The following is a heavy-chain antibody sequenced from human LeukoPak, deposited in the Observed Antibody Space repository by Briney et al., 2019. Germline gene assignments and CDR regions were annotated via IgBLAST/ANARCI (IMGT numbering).Heavy chain of an antibody. CDR2: ISYGGDNR. D-gene: IGHD5-18*01. CDR3: AKASVDTAVGGYFGY. CDR1: GFTFKDYG. Sequence: PGRSLRLSCEASGFTFKDYGMHWVRQAPGKGLEWLAVISYGGDNRYFADSVKGRFTISRDNSKNTLYLQMNSLRPEDTAVYYCAKASVDTAVGGYFGYWGQGTLVTVSS. V-gene: IGHV3-30*18. J-gene: IGHJ4*02.